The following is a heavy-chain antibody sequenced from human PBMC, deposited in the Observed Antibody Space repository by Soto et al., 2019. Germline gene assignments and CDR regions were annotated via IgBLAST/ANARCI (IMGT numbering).Heavy chain of an antibody. CDR2: ISYDGSNK. CDR3: AKEYPYSSSSMGTSGWWGIYYYYGMDV. D-gene: IGHD6-6*01. CDR1: GFTFSSYG. Sequence: QVQLVESGGGVVQPGRSLRLSCAASGFTFSSYGMHWVRQAPGKGLEWVAVISYDGSNKYYADSVKGRFTISRDNSKNTLYLQMNSLRAEDTAVYYCAKEYPYSSSSMGTSGWWGIYYYYGMDVWGQGTTVTVSS. V-gene: IGHV3-30*18. J-gene: IGHJ6*02.